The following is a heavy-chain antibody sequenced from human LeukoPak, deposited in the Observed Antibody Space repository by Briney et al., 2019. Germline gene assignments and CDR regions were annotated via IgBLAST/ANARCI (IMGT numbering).Heavy chain of an antibody. CDR2: IYYSGST. D-gene: IGHD6-13*01. V-gene: IGHV4-31*03. J-gene: IGHJ6*02. Sequence: SETLSLTCTVSGGSISSGGYYWSWIRQHPGKGLEWIGYIYYSGSTYYNPSLKSRVTISVDTSKNQFSLKLSSVTAADTAVYYCARGRRDSSSWYLPYYYYGMDVWGQGTTVTVSS. CDR3: ARGRRDSSSWYLPYYYYGMDV. CDR1: GGSISSGGYY.